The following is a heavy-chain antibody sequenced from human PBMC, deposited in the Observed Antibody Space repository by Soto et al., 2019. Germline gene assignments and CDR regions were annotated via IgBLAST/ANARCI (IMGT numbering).Heavy chain of an antibody. CDR3: ARAPLSGGSGSYSPWYFDY. D-gene: IGHD3-10*01. Sequence: QVQLVQSGAEVKKPGSSVKVSCKASGGTFSSYAISWVRQAPGQGLEWMGGINPIFGTANYAQKFQGRVTITADESTSTAYMELSSLRSENTAVYYCARAPLSGGSGSYSPWYFDYWGQGTLVTVSS. J-gene: IGHJ4*02. CDR1: GGTFSSYA. V-gene: IGHV1-69*01. CDR2: INPIFGTA.